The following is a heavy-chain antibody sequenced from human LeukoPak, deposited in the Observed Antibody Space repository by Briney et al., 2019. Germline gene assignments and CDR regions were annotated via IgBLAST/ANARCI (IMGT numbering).Heavy chain of an antibody. CDR1: GDSISNNNYY. CDR3: ARGSSSWPLGY. J-gene: IGHJ4*02. CDR2: LFYTGTT. V-gene: IGHV4-39*07. Sequence: SETLSLTCTVSGDSISNNNYYWGWIRQPPGKGLEWIGSLFYTGTTHYNPSLKSRAAISLDTSKNQFSLKLSSVTAADTAVYYCARGSSSWPLGYWGQGTLVTVSS. D-gene: IGHD6-13*01.